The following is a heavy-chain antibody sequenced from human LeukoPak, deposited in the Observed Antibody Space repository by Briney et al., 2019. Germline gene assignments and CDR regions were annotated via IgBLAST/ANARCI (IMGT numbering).Heavy chain of an antibody. CDR3: ARVRYSSGWQYFQH. D-gene: IGHD6-19*01. CDR2: ISSSSSTI. J-gene: IGHJ1*01. CDR1: GFTFSSYS. V-gene: IGHV3-48*01. Sequence: GGSLRLSCAASGFTFSSYSMNWVRQAPGKGLEWVSYISSSSSTIYYADSVKGRFTISRDNAKNSLYLQMNSLRAEDTAVYYCARVRYSSGWQYFQHWGQGTLVTISS.